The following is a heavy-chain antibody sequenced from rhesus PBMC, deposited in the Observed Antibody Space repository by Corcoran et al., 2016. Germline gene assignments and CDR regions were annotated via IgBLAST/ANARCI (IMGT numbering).Heavy chain of an antibody. CDR1: GGSISDSYR. D-gene: IGHD6-43*01. J-gene: IGHJ4*01. CDR2: IYVSSTST. Sequence: QVQLQESGPGVVKPSETLSLTCAVSGGSISDSYRWSWSRQPPGKGLEWIGYIYVSSTSTNYNPSPKCRVTISKDTSKNRFSLKLSSVTAADSAVYYCARDKAAARNFDYWGQGVLVTVSS. V-gene: IGHV4S10*01. CDR3: ARDKAAARNFDY.